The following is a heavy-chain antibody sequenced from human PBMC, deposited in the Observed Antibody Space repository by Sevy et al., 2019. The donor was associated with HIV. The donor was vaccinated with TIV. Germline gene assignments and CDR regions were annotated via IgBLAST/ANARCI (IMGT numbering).Heavy chain of an antibody. CDR3: AKDLYYDTSLFDY. D-gene: IGHD3-22*01. Sequence: GGSLRLSCAAPGFTFSTYAMSWVRQAPGKGLEWVSGISGTYGSTYYADSVKGRFTISRDNSKNTLYLQMNSLRAEDTALYYCAKDLYYDTSLFDYWGQGIRVTVSS. CDR2: ISGTYGST. V-gene: IGHV3-23*01. J-gene: IGHJ4*02. CDR1: GFTFSTYA.